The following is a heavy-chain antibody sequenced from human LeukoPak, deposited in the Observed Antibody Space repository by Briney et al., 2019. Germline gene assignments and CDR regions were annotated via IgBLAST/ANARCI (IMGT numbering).Heavy chain of an antibody. CDR3: VRRVAGNSYRDY. V-gene: IGHV4-39*01. CDR2: ILYSGST. CDR1: GGSISSSQDY. J-gene: IGHJ4*02. D-gene: IGHD2/OR15-2a*01. Sequence: PSETLSLTCTVSGGSISSSQDYWGWIRQPPGKGLEWIGNILYSGSTNYNPSLKSRVTISVDTSRNQFSLKLSSVTAADTADYYCVRRVAGNSYRDYWGQGTLVTVSS.